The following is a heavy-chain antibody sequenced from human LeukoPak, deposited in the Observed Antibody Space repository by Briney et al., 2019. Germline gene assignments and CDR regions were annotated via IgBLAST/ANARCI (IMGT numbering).Heavy chain of an antibody. CDR3: ARGYDSSGYGEYFQH. CDR1: GGTFSSYA. J-gene: IGHJ1*01. Sequence: GASVKVSCKASGGTFSSYAISWVRQAPGQGLEWMGRIIPILGIANYAQNFQGRVTITADKSTSTAYMELSSLRSEDTAVYYCARGYDSSGYGEYFQHWGQGTLVTVSS. D-gene: IGHD3-22*01. CDR2: IIPILGIA. V-gene: IGHV1-69*04.